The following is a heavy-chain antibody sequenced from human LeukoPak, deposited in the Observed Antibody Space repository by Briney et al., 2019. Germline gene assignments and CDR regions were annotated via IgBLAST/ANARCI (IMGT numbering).Heavy chain of an antibody. CDR3: ARSRKYGAVTTYSWFDP. CDR1: GGSISSSTYY. D-gene: IGHD4-17*01. V-gene: IGHV4-39*01. J-gene: IGHJ5*02. Sequence: SETPSLTCTVPGGSISSSTYYWGWIRQPPGKGLEWIASIYYTGSTNYNPSLKSRVTISVDTSKNQFSLKLSSVTAADTAVHYCARSRKYGAVTTYSWFDPWGQGTLVIVSS. CDR2: IYYTGST.